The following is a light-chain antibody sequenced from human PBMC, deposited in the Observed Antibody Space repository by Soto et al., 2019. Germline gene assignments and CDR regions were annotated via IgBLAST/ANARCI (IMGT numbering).Light chain of an antibody. J-gene: IGKJ2*02. CDR1: QSVSSSY. CDR3: QQYGSSRCT. CDR2: GAS. Sequence: EIVLTQSPGTLSLSPGERATLSCRASQSVSSSYLAWYQQKPGQAPRLLIYGASSRATDIPDRFSGSGSGTDFTLTISRLEPEDFAVYYCQQYGSSRCTFGQGTKLEIK. V-gene: IGKV3-20*01.